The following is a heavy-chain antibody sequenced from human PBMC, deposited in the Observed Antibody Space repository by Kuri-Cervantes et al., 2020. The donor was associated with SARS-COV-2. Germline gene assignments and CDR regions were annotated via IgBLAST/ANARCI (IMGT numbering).Heavy chain of an antibody. CDR3: VRGRGIAAAGTGSPAPGYFDL. CDR2: IYYSGST. Sequence: SETLSLTCTVSGGSISSYYWSWIRQPPGKGLEWIGYIYYSGSTNYNPSLKSQVTISVDTSKNQFSLKLSSVTAADTAVYYCVRGRGIAAAGTGSPAPGYFDLWGRGTLVTVSS. J-gene: IGHJ2*01. CDR1: GGSISSYY. V-gene: IGHV4-59*12. D-gene: IGHD6-13*01.